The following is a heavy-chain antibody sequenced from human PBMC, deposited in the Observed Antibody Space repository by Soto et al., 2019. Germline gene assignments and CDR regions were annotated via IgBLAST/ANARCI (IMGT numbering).Heavy chain of an antibody. CDR1: GGSFSAYD. CDR3: ARGPDSGEYGWFDP. Sequence: QVRLQQWGAGLLKPSETLSLTCAVYGGSFSAYDWTWIRQPPGKGLEWIGDIHHTRRTNYNPSLTSRVIISVDTSKNQFPLKLRSVTAADTAVYYCARGPDSGEYGWFDPWGQGSLVTVSS. J-gene: IGHJ5*02. D-gene: IGHD7-27*01. V-gene: IGHV4-34*01. CDR2: IHHTRRT.